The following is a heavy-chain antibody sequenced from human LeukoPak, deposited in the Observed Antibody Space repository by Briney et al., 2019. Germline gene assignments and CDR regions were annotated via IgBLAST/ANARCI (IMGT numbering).Heavy chain of an antibody. CDR2: ITSGSSTI. V-gene: IGHV3-48*04. CDR1: GFTFRSYN. J-gene: IGHJ3*02. CDR3: ARWSAELDAFDI. D-gene: IGHD1-7*01. Sequence: QPGGSLRLSGAASGFTFRSYNMNWVRQAPGKGLGWVSYITSGSSTINYADSVKGRFTISRDNAKNSLYLQMNSPRVEDTAVYYCARWSAELDAFDIWGQGTMVTVSS.